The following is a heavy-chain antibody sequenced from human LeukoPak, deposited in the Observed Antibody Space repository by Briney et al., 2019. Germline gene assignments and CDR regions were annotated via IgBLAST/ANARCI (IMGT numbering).Heavy chain of an antibody. J-gene: IGHJ4*02. Sequence: ASVKVSCKASGYTFTSYGISWVRQAPGQGLEWMGWISAYNGNTNYAQKLQGRVTMTTDTSTSTAYMELRSLRSDDTAVYYCAAGYCSSTSCYRLDYWGQGTLVTVSS. CDR3: AAGYCSSTSCYRLDY. V-gene: IGHV1-18*01. CDR1: GYTFTSYG. D-gene: IGHD2-2*01. CDR2: ISAYNGNT.